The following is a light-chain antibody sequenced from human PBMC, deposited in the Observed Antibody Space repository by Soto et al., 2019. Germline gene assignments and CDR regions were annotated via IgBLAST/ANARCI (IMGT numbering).Light chain of an antibody. CDR3: GTWDSSLSVYV. CDR1: ISNIGNNY. V-gene: IGLV1-51*01. CDR2: DNN. Sequence: QSVLTQPPSVSAAPGQRVTISCSGSISNIGNNYVSWYQHLPGKAPELLIYDNNQRPSGIPDRFSCSKSGTSATLGITGLQTGDEADYYCGTWDSSLSVYVFGTGTKVTVL. J-gene: IGLJ1*01.